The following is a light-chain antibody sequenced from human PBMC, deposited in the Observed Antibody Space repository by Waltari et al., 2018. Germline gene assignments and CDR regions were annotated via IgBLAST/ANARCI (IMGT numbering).Light chain of an antibody. CDR3: QSYDSSLSGGV. CDR1: SSNIGAGYD. J-gene: IGLJ2*01. V-gene: IGLV1-40*01. Sequence: QSVLAQPPSVSGAPGQRVTISCTGSSSNIGAGYDVHWYQQLPGTAPNLRIYGNRNGPAGAPDRFAGCKSGTSASLAITEVQAEDEADYNCQSYDSSLSGGVFGGGTKLTVL. CDR2: GNR.